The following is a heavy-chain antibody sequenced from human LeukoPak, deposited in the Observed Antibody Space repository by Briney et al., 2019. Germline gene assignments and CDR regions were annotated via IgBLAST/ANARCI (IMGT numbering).Heavy chain of an antibody. CDR2: IIPILGIA. D-gene: IGHD2-2*02. Sequence: SVKVSCKASGGTFSSYAISWVRQAPGQGLEWMGRIIPILGIANYAQKFQGRVTITADKSTSTAYMELSSLRSEDTAVYYCAREEYYTFGWYFDLWGRGTLVTVSS. CDR3: AREEYYTFGWYFDL. J-gene: IGHJ2*01. V-gene: IGHV1-69*04. CDR1: GGTFSSYA.